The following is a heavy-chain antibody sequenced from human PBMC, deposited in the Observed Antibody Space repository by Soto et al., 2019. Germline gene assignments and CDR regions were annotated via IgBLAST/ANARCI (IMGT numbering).Heavy chain of an antibody. V-gene: IGHV1-2*02. CDR1: GYTFTGYY. CDR2: INPNSGGT. CDR3: AKVFSPEGGNYFDY. Sequence: ASVKVSCKASGYTFTGYYMHWVRQAPGQGLEWMGWINPNSGGTNYAQKFQGRVTMTRDTSISTAYMELSRLRSDDTAVYYCAKVFSPEGGNYFDYWGQGTLVTVSS. J-gene: IGHJ4*02.